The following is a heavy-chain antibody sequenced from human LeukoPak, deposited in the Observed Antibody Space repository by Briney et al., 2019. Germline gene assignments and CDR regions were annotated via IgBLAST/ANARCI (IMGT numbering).Heavy chain of an antibody. CDR2: IIPIFGTA. CDR1: GGTFSSYA. Sequence: SVKVSCKASGGTFSSYAISWVRQAPGQGLEWMGGIIPIFGTANYAQKFQGRVTITTDESTSTAYMELSSLRSEDTAVYYCARGLDSAGPFDYYYMDVWGKGTTVTVSS. J-gene: IGHJ6*03. V-gene: IGHV1-69*05. D-gene: IGHD2-2*03. CDR3: ARGLDSAGPFDYYYMDV.